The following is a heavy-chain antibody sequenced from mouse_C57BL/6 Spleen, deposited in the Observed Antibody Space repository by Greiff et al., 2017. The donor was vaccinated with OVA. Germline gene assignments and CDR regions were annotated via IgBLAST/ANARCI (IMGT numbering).Heavy chain of an antibody. CDR3: ARADYYGSSYDY. CDR1: GFTFSSYT. D-gene: IGHD1-1*01. CDR2: ISGGGGNT. J-gene: IGHJ2*01. Sequence: EVKLVESGGGLVKPGGSLKLSCAASGFTFSSYTMSWVRQTPEKRLEWVATISGGGGNTYYPDSVKGRFTISRDNAKNTLYLQMSSLRSEDTALYYCARADYYGSSYDYWGQGTTLTVSS. V-gene: IGHV5-9*01.